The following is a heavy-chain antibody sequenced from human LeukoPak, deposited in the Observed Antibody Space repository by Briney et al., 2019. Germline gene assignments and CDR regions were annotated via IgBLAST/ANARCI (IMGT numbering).Heavy chain of an antibody. CDR1: GFTFSSYS. D-gene: IGHD2-21*01. V-gene: IGHV3-48*01. Sequence: GGSLRLSCAASGFTFSSYSMNWVRQAPGKGLEWVSYISSSSSTIYYADSVKGRFTISRDNAKNSLYLQMNSLRAEDTAVYYCARHDQLHIVVGENWFDPWGQGTLVTVSS. CDR2: ISSSSSTI. J-gene: IGHJ5*02. CDR3: ARHDQLHIVVGENWFDP.